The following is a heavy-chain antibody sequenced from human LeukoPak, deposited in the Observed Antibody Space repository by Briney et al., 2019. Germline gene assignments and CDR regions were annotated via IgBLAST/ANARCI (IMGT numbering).Heavy chain of an antibody. D-gene: IGHD3-22*01. CDR3: ARSTLHYYGSSGYHNWFDP. CDR1: GGSISSYY. Sequence: PSETLSLTCTVSGGSISSYYWSWIRQPPGKGLEWIGYIYYSGSTNYNSSLKSRVTISVDTSKNQFSLKLSSVTAADTAVYYCARSTLHYYGSSGYHNWFDPWGQGTLVTVSS. V-gene: IGHV4-59*01. CDR2: IYYSGST. J-gene: IGHJ5*02.